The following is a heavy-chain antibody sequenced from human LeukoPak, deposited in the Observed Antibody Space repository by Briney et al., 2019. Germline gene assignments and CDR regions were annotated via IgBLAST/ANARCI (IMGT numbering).Heavy chain of an antibody. CDR1: GGTFSSYA. J-gene: IGHJ4*02. Sequence: GASVKVSCKASGGTFSSYAISWVRQAPGQGLEWMGRIIPILGIANYAQKFQGRVTITADKSTSTAYMELSSLRSEDTAVYYCAREFYGDYPLFDYWGQGTLVTVSS. D-gene: IGHD4-17*01. CDR3: AREFYGDYPLFDY. V-gene: IGHV1-69*04. CDR2: IIPILGIA.